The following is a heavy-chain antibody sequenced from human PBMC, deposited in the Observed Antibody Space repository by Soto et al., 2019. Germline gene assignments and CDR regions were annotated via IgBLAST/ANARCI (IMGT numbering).Heavy chain of an antibody. CDR3: ARGYITIFMGLISSFDY. D-gene: IGHD3-3*01. CDR2: IIPIFGTA. Sequence: QVQLVQSGAEVKKPGSSVKVSCKASGGTVSSYGISWVRQAPGQGLEWMGGIIPIFGTANDAQKFQGRVTITADKSTSTAYMELSSLRSADTAVYSCARGYITIFMGLISSFDYLGQGTLGTFSA. CDR1: GGTVSSYG. J-gene: IGHJ4*02. V-gene: IGHV1-69*06.